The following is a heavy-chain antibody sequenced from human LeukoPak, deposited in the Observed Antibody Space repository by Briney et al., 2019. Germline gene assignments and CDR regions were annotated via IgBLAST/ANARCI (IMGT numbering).Heavy chain of an antibody. D-gene: IGHD2-2*01. J-gene: IGHJ6*02. Sequence: GESLKISCKGSGYSFTSYWIGWVRQMPGKGLEWMGIIYPGDSDTRYSPSFQGQVTISADKSISTAYLQWSSLKASDTAMCYCARVGTSSYYGMDVWGQGTTVTVSS. CDR3: ARVGTSSYYGMDV. CDR2: IYPGDSDT. V-gene: IGHV5-51*01. CDR1: GYSFTSYW.